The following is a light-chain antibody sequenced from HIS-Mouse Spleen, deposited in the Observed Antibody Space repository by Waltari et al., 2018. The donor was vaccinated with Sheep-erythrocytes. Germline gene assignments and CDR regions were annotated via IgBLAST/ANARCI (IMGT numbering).Light chain of an antibody. Sequence: QSVLTQPPSASGTPGQRVTSPCSVSIPHIGSNTGNWYQQLPGTAPKPLIYSNNQRPSGVPDRFSGSKSGTSASLAISGLQSEDEADYYCAAWDDSLNGVVFGGGTKLTVL. V-gene: IGLV1-44*01. J-gene: IGLJ2*01. CDR1: IPHIGSNT. CDR2: SNN. CDR3: AAWDDSLNGVV.